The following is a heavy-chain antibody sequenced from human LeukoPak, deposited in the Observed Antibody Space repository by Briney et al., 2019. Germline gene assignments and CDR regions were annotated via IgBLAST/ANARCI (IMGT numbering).Heavy chain of an antibody. V-gene: IGHV3-7*01. J-gene: IGHJ4*02. D-gene: IGHD1-14*01. CDR2: INQDGSEK. CDR1: GLTFSSYW. Sequence: GGSLRLSCAASGLTFSSYWMSWVRQAPGKGLEWVANINQDGSEKYYVDSVKGRFTISRDNAKNSLYLQMNSLRAEDTAVYYCASDTTGGQGTLVTVSS. CDR3: ASDTT.